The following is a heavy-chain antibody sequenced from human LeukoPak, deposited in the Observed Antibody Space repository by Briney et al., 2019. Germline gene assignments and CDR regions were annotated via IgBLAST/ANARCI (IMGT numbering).Heavy chain of an antibody. V-gene: IGHV3-53*01. CDR3: ARAEDYGDYPAIDY. CDR2: IYSGGST. Sequence: GGSLRLACAASGFTVSSNYMSWVRQAPGKGLEWVSVIYSGGSTYYADSVKGRFTISRDNSKNTLYLQMNSLRAEDTAVYYCARAEDYGDYPAIDYWRQGTLVTVSS. CDR1: GFTVSSNY. J-gene: IGHJ4*02. D-gene: IGHD4-17*01.